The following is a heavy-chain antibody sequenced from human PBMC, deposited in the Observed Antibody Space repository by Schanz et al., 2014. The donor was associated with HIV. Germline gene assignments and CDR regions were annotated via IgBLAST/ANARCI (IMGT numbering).Heavy chain of an antibody. V-gene: IGHV3-23*04. CDR2: ISAGVGTA. Sequence: EVQVVEPGGALFQLEGPLRFSCAASGSTITGNAWSWVRQAPGKGREGVPTISAGVGTASYADPVKGRFMISRDNSNNTLYLQMNSLRAEDTAVYFCTRGRFLERGGMDVWGQGTAVTVSS. D-gene: IGHD3-3*01. CDR1: GSTITGNA. CDR3: TRGRFLERGGMDV. J-gene: IGHJ6*02.